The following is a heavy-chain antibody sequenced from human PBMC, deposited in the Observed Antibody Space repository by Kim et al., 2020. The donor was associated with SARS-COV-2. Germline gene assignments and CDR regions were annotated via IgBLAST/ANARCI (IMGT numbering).Heavy chain of an antibody. Sequence: SLKSRVTISVDTSKNQFSLKLGSVTAADTAVYYCARVGDSSGYYYPTFDYWGQGTLVTVSS. V-gene: IGHV4-59*01. CDR3: ARVGDSSGYYYPTFDY. J-gene: IGHJ4*02. D-gene: IGHD3-22*01.